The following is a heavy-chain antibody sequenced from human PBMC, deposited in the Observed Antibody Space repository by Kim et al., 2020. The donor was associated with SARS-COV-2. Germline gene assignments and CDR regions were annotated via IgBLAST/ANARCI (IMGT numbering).Heavy chain of an antibody. CDR3: ARPDVLGGY. J-gene: IGHJ4*02. V-gene: IGHV5-51*01. Sequence: SDTRYSPSFQGQVTISADKSISTAYLQWSSLKASDTAMYYCARPDVLGGYWGQGTLVTVSS. CDR2: SDT. D-gene: IGHD3-16*01.